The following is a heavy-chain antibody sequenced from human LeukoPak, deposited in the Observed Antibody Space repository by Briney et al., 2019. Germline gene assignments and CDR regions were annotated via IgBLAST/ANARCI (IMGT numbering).Heavy chain of an antibody. J-gene: IGHJ6*02. CDR1: GFTFSSYA. Sequence: HAGGSLRLSCAASGFTFSSYAMSWVRQAPGKGLGWVSAISGSGGSTYYADSVKGRFTISRDNSKNTLYLQMNSLRAEDTAVYYCAKDYYYGMDVWGQGTTVTVSS. V-gene: IGHV3-23*01. CDR2: ISGSGGST. CDR3: AKDYYYGMDV.